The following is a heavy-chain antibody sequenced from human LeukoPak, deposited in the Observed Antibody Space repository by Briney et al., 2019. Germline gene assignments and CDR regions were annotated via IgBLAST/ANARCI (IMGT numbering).Heavy chain of an antibody. J-gene: IGHJ4*02. Sequence: GGSLRLSCAASGFTFSNYGMNWVRQAPGKGLEWVSYISGSATTIYYADSVKGRITISRDNAKNSLYLQMNSLRAEDTAVYYCARVTFGVVIIDYWGQGTLVTVSS. D-gene: IGHD3-3*01. V-gene: IGHV3-48*01. CDR2: ISGSATTI. CDR3: ARVTFGVVIIDY. CDR1: GFTFSNYG.